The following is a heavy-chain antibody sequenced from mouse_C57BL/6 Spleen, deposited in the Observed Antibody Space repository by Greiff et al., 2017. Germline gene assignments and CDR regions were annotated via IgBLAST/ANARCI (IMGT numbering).Heavy chain of an antibody. Sequence: VQLQQSGPGLVQPSQSLSITCTVSGFSLTSYGVHWVRQSPGKGLEWLGVIWSGGSTDYNAAFISRLSISKDNSKSQVFFKMYSLQADDTAIYYCARYDYLYYYAMDYWGQGTSVTVSS. J-gene: IGHJ4*01. CDR3: ARYDYLYYYAMDY. D-gene: IGHD2-4*01. V-gene: IGHV2-2*01. CDR2: IWSGGST. CDR1: GFSLTSYG.